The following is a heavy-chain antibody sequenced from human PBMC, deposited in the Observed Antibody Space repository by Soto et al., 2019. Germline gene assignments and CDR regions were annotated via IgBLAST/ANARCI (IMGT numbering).Heavy chain of an antibody. J-gene: IGHJ3*02. Sequence: QVQLVESGGGVVQPGRSLRLSCAGTGFTFSDYGLHWVRLPPGKGLEWVAVISFDGSEEYYADSVKGRFTVSRDNSKNTLYLQMNGLRAEDSGIYYCAKDKGSHASGWHHKDAFDIWGQGTPVTVSS. V-gene: IGHV3-30*18. CDR1: GFTFSDYG. CDR3: AKDKGSHASGWHHKDAFDI. D-gene: IGHD6-19*01. CDR2: ISFDGSEE.